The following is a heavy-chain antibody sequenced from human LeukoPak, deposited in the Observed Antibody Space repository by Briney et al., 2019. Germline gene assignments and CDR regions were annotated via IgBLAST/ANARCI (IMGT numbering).Heavy chain of an antibody. J-gene: IGHJ3*02. CDR1: GYTFTSYY. Sequence: AASVKVSFKASGYTFTSYYMHWVRQAPGQGLEWMGIINPSGGSTSYAQKFQGRVTMTRDTSTSTVYMELSSLRSEDTAVYYCARDLLAWAFDIWGQGTMVTVSS. CDR3: ARDLLAWAFDI. CDR2: INPSGGST. V-gene: IGHV1-46*01.